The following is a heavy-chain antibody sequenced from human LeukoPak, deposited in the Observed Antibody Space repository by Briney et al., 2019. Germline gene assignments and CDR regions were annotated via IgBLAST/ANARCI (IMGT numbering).Heavy chain of an antibody. J-gene: IGHJ4*02. V-gene: IGHV1-2*02. Sequence: ASVKVSCKASGYTFTGHYIHWVRQAPGQGFEWMGWINPNTGGRDYAQKFQDRIAISTYTSISTAYMELSRLRSDDTALYYCARDLATIDGIAWYYFEHSGQGTLVTVS. CDR2: INPNTGGR. CDR3: ARDLATIDGIAWYYFEH. D-gene: IGHD5-12*01. CDR1: GYTFTGHY.